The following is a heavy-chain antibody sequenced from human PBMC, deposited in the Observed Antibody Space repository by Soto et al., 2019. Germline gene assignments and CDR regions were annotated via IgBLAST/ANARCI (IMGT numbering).Heavy chain of an antibody. CDR3: ARRITMVRGPYYYYGLDV. J-gene: IGHJ6*02. CDR1: GFTFSIHA. CDR2: ISSTSSTK. D-gene: IGHD3-10*01. V-gene: IGHV3-48*02. Sequence: GGSLRLSSAASGFTFSIHAMNWVRQAPRKGLEWVSFISSTSSTKNYADSVKGRFTISRDNAKNSLYLQMSSLRDEDTAAYYCARRITMVRGPYYYYGLDVWGQGTTVTVSS.